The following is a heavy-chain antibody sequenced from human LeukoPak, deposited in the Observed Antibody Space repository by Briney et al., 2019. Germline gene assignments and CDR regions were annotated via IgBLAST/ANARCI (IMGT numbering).Heavy chain of an antibody. D-gene: IGHD5-12*01. CDR2: IRYDGNRN. J-gene: IGHJ6*03. CDR3: AKIGVATIGYYYYYMDV. V-gene: IGHV3-30*02. Sequence: GGSLRLSCVASGFTFRTYGTHWVRQAPGKGLEWVAFIRYDGNRNYYADSVKGRFTISRDNSKDTLFLQMNDLRAEDTAVYYCAKIGVATIGYYYYYMDVWGKGTTVSVSS. CDR1: GFTFRTYG.